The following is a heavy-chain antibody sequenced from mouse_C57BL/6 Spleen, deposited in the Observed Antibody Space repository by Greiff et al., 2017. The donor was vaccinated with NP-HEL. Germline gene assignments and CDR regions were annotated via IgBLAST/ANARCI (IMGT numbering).Heavy chain of an antibody. V-gene: IGHV3-1*01. CDR2: ISYSGST. CDR1: GYSITSGYD. CDR3: ARESITTVVARYFDV. D-gene: IGHD1-1*01. J-gene: IGHJ1*03. Sequence: EVMLVESGPGMVKPSQSLSLTCTVTGYSITSGYDWHWIRHFPGNKLEWMGYISYSGSTNYNPSLKSRISITHDTSKNHFFLKLNSVTTEDTATYYCARESITTVVARYFDVWGTGTTVTVSS.